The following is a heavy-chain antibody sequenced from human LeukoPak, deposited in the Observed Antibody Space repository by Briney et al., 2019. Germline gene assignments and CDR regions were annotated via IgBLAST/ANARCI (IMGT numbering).Heavy chain of an antibody. CDR1: GGSISNYY. Sequence: SETLSLTCSVSGGSISNYYWNWIRQPAGKGLEWIGRLHASGSTRYNPSFGTRVTMSADTSKNQLSLKLTSVTAPDTALDFCARDQSGSGGHNNDAFDICGQGTMVTVYS. V-gene: IGHV4-4*07. CDR2: LHASGST. J-gene: IGHJ3*02. D-gene: IGHD3-16*01. CDR3: ARDQSGSGGHNNDAFDI.